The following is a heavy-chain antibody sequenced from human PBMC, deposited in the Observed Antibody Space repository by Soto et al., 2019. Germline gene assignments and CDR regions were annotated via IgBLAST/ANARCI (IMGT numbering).Heavy chain of an antibody. D-gene: IGHD5-18*01. CDR3: TRRYSYMNFDY. V-gene: IGHV3-49*03. CDR1: GFTFGDYA. CDR2: IRSKAYGGTT. J-gene: IGHJ4*02. Sequence: GGSLRLSCTASGFTFGDYAMSWFRQAPGKGLEWVGFIRSKAYGGTTEYAASVKGRFTISRDDSKSIAYLQMNSLKTEDTAVYYCTRRYSYMNFDYWGQGTLVTVSS.